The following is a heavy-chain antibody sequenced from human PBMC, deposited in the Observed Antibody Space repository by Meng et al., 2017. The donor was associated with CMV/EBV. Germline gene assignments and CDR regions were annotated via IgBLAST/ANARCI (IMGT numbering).Heavy chain of an antibody. CDR1: CGSISSSSYY. CDR3: ARGGIAAAGLH. J-gene: IGHJ4*02. Sequence: LQRHELGPGLLKPSETLSHTCMFSCGSISSSSYYWGWIRQPPGKGLEWIGSIYYSGSTYYNPSLKSRVTISVDTSKNQFSLKLSSVTAADTAVYYCARGGIAAAGLHWGQGTLVTVSS. CDR2: IYYSGST. D-gene: IGHD6-13*01. V-gene: IGHV4-39*07.